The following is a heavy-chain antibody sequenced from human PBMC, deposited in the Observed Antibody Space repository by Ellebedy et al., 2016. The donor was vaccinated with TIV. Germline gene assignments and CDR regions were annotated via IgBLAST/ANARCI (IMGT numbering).Heavy chain of an antibody. V-gene: IGHV1-8*01. J-gene: IGHJ5*02. CDR1: GYTFTTYD. Sequence: AASVKVSCKTSGYTFTTYDIKWVRQATGQGLVWMGWMNPNNGETGYARKFQGRVTMTRDTSIGTADMELSGLTSDDTAVYYCARVTANNWFDLWGQGTLVTVSS. CDR3: ARVTANNWFDL. CDR2: MNPNNGET. D-gene: IGHD3-16*01.